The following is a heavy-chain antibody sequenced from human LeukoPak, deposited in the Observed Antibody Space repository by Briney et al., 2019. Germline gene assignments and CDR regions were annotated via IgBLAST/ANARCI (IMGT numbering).Heavy chain of an antibody. CDR3: ARDPDYGAFDI. CDR1: GFTFSSYW. D-gene: IGHD4-17*01. CDR2: ISSSSSYI. V-gene: IGHV3-21*01. Sequence: GGSLRLSCAASGFTFSSYWMNWVRQAPGKGLEWVSSISSSSSYIYYADSVKGRFTISRDNAKNSLYLQMNSLRAEDTAVYYCARDPDYGAFDIWGQGTMVTVSS. J-gene: IGHJ3*02.